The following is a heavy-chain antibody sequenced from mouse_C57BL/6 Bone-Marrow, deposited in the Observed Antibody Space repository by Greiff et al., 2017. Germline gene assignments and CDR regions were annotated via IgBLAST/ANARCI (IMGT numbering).Heavy chain of an antibody. V-gene: IGHV1-82*01. Sequence: QVQLQQSGPELVKPGASVKISCKASGYAFSSSWMNWVKQRPGKGLEWIGRIYPGDGDTNYNGKFKGKATLTADKSSSTAYMQLSSLTSEDSAVYFCARRVQLRLMFAYWGQGTLVTVSA. J-gene: IGHJ3*01. CDR2: IYPGDGDT. CDR1: GYAFSSSW. D-gene: IGHD3-2*02. CDR3: ARRVQLRLMFAY.